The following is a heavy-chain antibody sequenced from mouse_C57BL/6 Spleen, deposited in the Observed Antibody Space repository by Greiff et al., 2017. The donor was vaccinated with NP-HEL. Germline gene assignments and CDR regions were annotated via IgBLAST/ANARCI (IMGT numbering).Heavy chain of an antibody. Sequence: EVKVVESGPELVKPGASVKMSCKASGYTFTDYNMHWVKQSHGKSLEWIGYINPNNGGTSYNQKFKGKATLTVNKSSSTAYMELRSLTSEDSAVYYCARTGTGDYWGQGTSVTVSS. J-gene: IGHJ4*01. D-gene: IGHD4-1*01. CDR1: GYTFTDYN. CDR3: ARTGTGDY. V-gene: IGHV1-22*01. CDR2: INPNNGGT.